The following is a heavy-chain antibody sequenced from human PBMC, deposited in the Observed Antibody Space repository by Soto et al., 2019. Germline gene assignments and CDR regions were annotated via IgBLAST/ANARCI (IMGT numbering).Heavy chain of an antibody. Sequence: GSLRLSCAASGFTFSSYAMHWVRQAPGKGLEYVSAISSNGGSTYYANSVKGRFTISRDNSKNTLYLQMGSLRAEDMAFYYCARDGSAEIANWSLYYDILTGYYQTYYYYYMDVWGKGTTVTVSS. CDR3: ARDGSAEIANWSLYYDILTGYYQTYYYYYMDV. J-gene: IGHJ6*03. CDR2: ISSNGGST. V-gene: IGHV3-64*01. CDR1: GFTFSSYA. D-gene: IGHD3-9*01.